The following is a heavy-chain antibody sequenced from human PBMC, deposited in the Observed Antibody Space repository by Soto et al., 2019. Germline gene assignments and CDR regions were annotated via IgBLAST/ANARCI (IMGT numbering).Heavy chain of an antibody. Sequence: ASVKACSKAPGYTLTVYYLHWARQAPEQGLEWIGWINPNSGGTNYAQKFKGRVTMTRDTSISTAYMELSSLRSDDTAVYSCALMDYYDISGYGDAFDIWGQGTMVTVSS. D-gene: IGHD3-22*01. CDR3: ALMDYYDISGYGDAFDI. CDR1: GYTLTVYY. CDR2: INPNSGGT. V-gene: IGHV1-2*02. J-gene: IGHJ3*02.